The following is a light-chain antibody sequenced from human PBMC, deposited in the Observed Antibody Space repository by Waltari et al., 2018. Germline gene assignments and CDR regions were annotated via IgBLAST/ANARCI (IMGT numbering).Light chain of an antibody. CDR3: YSATDNNLRV. J-gene: IGLJ3*02. CDR1: LLSTKY. Sequence: SYELTQPSSVSVSPGQTARITCPGDLLSTKYARWFQRRPGQAPGLVIYKDSERPSGIPERFSGSSSGTTVILTISGAQVEDEADYYCYSATDNNLRVFGGGTKLTVL. V-gene: IGLV3-27*01. CDR2: KDS.